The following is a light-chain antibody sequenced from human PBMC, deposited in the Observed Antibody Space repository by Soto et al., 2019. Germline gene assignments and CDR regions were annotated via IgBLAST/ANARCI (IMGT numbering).Light chain of an antibody. CDR3: QQFNSDPFT. CDR1: QGITND. V-gene: IGKV1-9*01. J-gene: IGKJ3*01. Sequence: DIQLTQSPSFLSASVGDRVTITCRASQGITNDLAWYQQKPGKAPKLLIYAASSLQRGVPSTFSGSGFGTEFTLTISSLPPEDFATYFRQQFNSDPFTFGPGTTVDFK. CDR2: AAS.